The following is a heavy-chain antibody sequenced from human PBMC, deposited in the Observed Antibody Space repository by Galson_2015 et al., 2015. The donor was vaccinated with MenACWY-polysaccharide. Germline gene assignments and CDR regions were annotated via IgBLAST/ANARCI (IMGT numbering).Heavy chain of an antibody. D-gene: IGHD3-22*01. CDR1: GYSFSSYD. V-gene: IGHV1-8*01. Sequence: SVKVSCKASGYSFSSYDINWVRQTTGQGLEWMGWMNPNSGNTGYAQKFQGRVTMTRNTSISIAYMELSSLRSEDTAVYYCARGGKYYCDSSGYLSWFDPWGQGTLVTVSS. CDR3: ARGGKYYCDSSGYLSWFDP. CDR2: MNPNSGNT. J-gene: IGHJ5*02.